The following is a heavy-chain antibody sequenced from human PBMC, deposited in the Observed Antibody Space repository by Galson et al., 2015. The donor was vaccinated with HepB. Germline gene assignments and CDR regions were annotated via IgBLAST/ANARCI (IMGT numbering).Heavy chain of an antibody. CDR3: ARGPTTVSIPFWYFDL. CDR1: GHTFTTYS. V-gene: IGHV1-69*13. Sequence: SVKVSCKASGHTFTTYSIRWVRHAPGQGLEWMGGIIPFYGTTNYAQNFQGRVTITADESMSTAYIELSSLRSEDTAVYYCARGPTTVSIPFWYFDLWGRGTLVTVSS. J-gene: IGHJ2*01. CDR2: IIPFYGTT. D-gene: IGHD4-17*01.